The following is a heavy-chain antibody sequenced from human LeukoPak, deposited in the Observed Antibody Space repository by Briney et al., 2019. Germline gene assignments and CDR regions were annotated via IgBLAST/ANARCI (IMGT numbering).Heavy chain of an antibody. CDR3: ARLARLTLIRGVTGYHSLDV. J-gene: IGHJ6*04. Sequence: SETLPLTCTVSGGSITSFYWSWIRHPPGGGLEWIGYIYYSGSTNYNPSLKSRVTISVDASKNQFSLWLSSVTAADTAVYYCARLARLTLIRGVTGYHSLDVWGKGTKVTVSS. D-gene: IGHD3-10*01. V-gene: IGHV4-59*01. CDR1: GGSITSFY. CDR2: IYYSGST.